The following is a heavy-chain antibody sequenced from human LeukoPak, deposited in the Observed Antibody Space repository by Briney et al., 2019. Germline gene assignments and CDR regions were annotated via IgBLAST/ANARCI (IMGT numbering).Heavy chain of an antibody. Sequence: PGGSLRLSCAASGFTFNDYGMSWVRQGPGKGLEWVSGINWNGGTTGYADSVRGRFTISRDNAKNSLYLQMNSLRAEDTALYYCARDKHYYDSSNYVWGQGTLVTVSS. CDR2: INWNGGTT. D-gene: IGHD3-22*01. J-gene: IGHJ4*02. CDR3: ARDKHYYDSSNYV. CDR1: GFTFNDYG. V-gene: IGHV3-20*04.